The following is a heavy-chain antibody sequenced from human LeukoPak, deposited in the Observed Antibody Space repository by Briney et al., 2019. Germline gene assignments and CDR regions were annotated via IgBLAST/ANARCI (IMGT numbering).Heavy chain of an antibody. D-gene: IGHD3-9*01. V-gene: IGHV1-69*01. Sequence: SVKVSCKASGGTFSSYAISWVRQAPGQGLEWMGGIIPIFGTANYAQKFQGRVTITADESTSTAYMELSSLRSEDTAVYYCASLFYGILTGSYYYGMDVWGKGTTVTVSS. J-gene: IGHJ6*04. CDR2: IIPIFGTA. CDR1: GGTFSSYA. CDR3: ASLFYGILTGSYYYGMDV.